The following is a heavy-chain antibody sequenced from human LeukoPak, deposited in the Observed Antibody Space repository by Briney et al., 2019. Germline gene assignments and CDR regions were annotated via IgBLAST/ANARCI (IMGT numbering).Heavy chain of an antibody. CDR1: GFTFSSYA. CDR3: ARVRVGAPGYYFDY. CDR2: IYSGGPT. V-gene: IGHV3-53*01. D-gene: IGHD1-26*01. Sequence: GGSLRLSCAASGFTFSSYAMSWVRQAPGKGLEWVSVIYSGGPTYHADSVEGRFTISRDTSKNTLYLQMNSLRAEDTAVYYCARVRVGAPGYYFDYWGQGTLVTVSS. J-gene: IGHJ4*02.